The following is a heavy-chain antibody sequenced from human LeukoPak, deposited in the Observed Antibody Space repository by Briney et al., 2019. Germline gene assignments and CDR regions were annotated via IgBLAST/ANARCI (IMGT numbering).Heavy chain of an antibody. J-gene: IGHJ6*02. Sequence: ASVKVSCKVSGYTLTELSMHWVRQAPGKGLEWMGGFDPEDGETIYAQKFQGRVTMTEDTSTDTAYMELRSLRSDDTAVYYCARDPSHVIEAYCGGDCYWRYYYYGMDVWGQGTTVTVSS. V-gene: IGHV1-24*01. CDR3: ARDPSHVIEAYCGGDCYWRYYYYGMDV. CDR1: GYTLTELS. D-gene: IGHD2-21*02. CDR2: FDPEDGET.